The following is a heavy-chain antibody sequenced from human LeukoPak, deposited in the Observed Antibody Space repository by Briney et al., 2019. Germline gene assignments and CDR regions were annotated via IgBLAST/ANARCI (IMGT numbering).Heavy chain of an antibody. CDR3: ARNQY. D-gene: IGHD4-11*01. Sequence: GGSLRLSCRACGFNFSNSWMLWVRQAPGKGLEWVANIRQDGSEKYYVDSVKGRFTISRDNAKNSLFLQMNSLRAEDTAVYYCARNQYWGQGTLVTVSS. CDR1: GFNFSNSW. CDR2: IRQDGSEK. V-gene: IGHV3-7*01. J-gene: IGHJ4*02.